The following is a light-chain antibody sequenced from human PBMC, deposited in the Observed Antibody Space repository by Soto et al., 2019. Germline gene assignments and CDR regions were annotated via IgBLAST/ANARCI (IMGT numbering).Light chain of an antibody. CDR2: GHD. Sequence: QSVLTQPPSASGPPGQRVTISCSGSSSTIGNNAVDWYQQLPGTAPKLLIYGHDQRPFGVPDRFSASRSGTSATLAISGLQSGDEGIYYCAVWGDKLDGPGVFGGGTTLTVL. CDR1: SSTIGNNA. J-gene: IGLJ3*02. CDR3: AVWGDKLDGPGV. V-gene: IGLV1-44*01.